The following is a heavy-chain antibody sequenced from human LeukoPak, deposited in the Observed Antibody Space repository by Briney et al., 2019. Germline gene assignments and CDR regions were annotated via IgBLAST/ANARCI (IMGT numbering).Heavy chain of an antibody. V-gene: IGHV4-39*01. CDR2: IYYSGST. D-gene: IGHD1-26*01. CDR3: ATNTWSDPQYFYLYRDV. Sequence: SEHLSPTCTVSGGSISSSSSYWGWIRQPPGKGLEWIGSIYYSGSTYYNPSLKGRVTISVDTSKNQCSLKLSSVTAAHTAVYYCATNTWSDPQYFYLYRDVWGKGTTVTVSS. J-gene: IGHJ6*03. CDR1: GGSISSSSSY.